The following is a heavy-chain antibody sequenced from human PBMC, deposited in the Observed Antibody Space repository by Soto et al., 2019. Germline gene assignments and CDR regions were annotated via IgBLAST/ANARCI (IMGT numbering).Heavy chain of an antibody. CDR2: ISAYNGNT. V-gene: IGHV1-18*01. Sequence: QAQLVQSGVEVKKPGASVRVSCRAYGSTFTRHSFLLVRQAPGPGLEGMGWISAYNGNTPTAEKLQGRVTMTTDTSTRTAYMELRSLKSDETAVYFCARGSKDFWNGYYNFDYWGQGTLVTVSS. D-gene: IGHD3-3*01. CDR1: GSTFTRHS. J-gene: IGHJ4*02. CDR3: ARGSKDFWNGYYNFDY.